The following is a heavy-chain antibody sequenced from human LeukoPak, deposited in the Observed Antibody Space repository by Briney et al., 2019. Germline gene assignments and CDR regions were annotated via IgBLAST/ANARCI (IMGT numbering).Heavy chain of an antibody. J-gene: IGHJ1*01. D-gene: IGHD3-16*01. CDR1: GFTFSNAW. CDR3: ARDYPLGAN. CDR2: ISSRSGTI. Sequence: GGSLRLSSAASGFTFSNAWMRCVRQAPGKGLEWVSYISSRSGTIYYADSVKGRFTISRDNAKNSLYLQMNSLRDEDTAVYYCARDYPLGANWGPGNLVTVSS. V-gene: IGHV3-48*02.